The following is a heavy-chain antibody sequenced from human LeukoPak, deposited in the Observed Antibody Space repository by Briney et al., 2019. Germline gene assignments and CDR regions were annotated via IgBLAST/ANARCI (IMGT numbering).Heavy chain of an antibody. V-gene: IGHV4-59*08. Sequence: ETLSLTCTVSGGSISSYYWSWIRQPPGKGLEWIGYIYYSGSTNYNPSLKSRVTISVDTSKNQFSLKLSSVTAADTAVYYCARTTMGYSYGSFDYWGQGTLVTVSS. CDR3: ARTTMGYSYGSFDY. CDR1: GGSISSYY. J-gene: IGHJ4*02. D-gene: IGHD5-18*01. CDR2: IYYSGST.